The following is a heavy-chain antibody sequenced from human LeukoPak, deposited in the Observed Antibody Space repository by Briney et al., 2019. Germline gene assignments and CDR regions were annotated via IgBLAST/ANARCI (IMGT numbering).Heavy chain of an antibody. CDR2: IYYSGST. J-gene: IGHJ4*02. Sequence: SQTLSLTCTVSGGSISSGDYYWRWLRQPPGTGLEWLGYIYYSGSTYYNPSLKSRVTISVDTSKNQFSLKLSSVTAADTAVYYCARVGDCSSTSCYGGVDYWGQGTLVTVSS. D-gene: IGHD2-2*01. CDR3: ARVGDCSSTSCYGGVDY. V-gene: IGHV4-30-4*01. CDR1: GGSISSGDYY.